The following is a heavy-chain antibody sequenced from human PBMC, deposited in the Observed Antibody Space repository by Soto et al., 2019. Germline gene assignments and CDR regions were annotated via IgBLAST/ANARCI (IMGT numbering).Heavy chain of an antibody. V-gene: IGHV1-18*01. CDR1: GYTFTSYG. D-gene: IGHD1-1*01. CDR3: VRDTMDYFDY. Sequence: ASVKVSFTASGYTFTSYGISWVRQAPGQGLEWMGWISAYNGNTNYAQKLQGRVTMTTDNSRNTLDLHMNSLRAEDTAVYYCVRDTMDYFDYWGQGTLVTVSS. CDR2: ISAYNGNT. J-gene: IGHJ4*02.